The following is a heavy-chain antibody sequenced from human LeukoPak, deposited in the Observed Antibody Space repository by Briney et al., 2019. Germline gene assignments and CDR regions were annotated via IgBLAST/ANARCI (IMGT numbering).Heavy chain of an antibody. Sequence: PGGSLRFSCAASGFTFSSYAVSWVRQAPGKGLEWVSAITGSAGTTYYADSVKGRFTISRDNSNNTLYLQMDSLRAEDTAVYYCAKSTVGSGWYYFDYWGQGTLVTVSS. CDR3: AKSTVGSGWYYFDY. D-gene: IGHD6-19*01. CDR2: ITGSAGTT. CDR1: GFTFSSYA. J-gene: IGHJ4*02. V-gene: IGHV3-23*01.